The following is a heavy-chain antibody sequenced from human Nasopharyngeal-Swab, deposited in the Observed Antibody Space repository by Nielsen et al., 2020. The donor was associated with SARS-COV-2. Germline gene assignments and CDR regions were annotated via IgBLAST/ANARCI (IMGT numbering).Heavy chain of an antibody. J-gene: IGHJ6*02. CDR1: GGSFSASY. CDR2: INDSGST. Sequence: SETLSLTCAVYGGSFSASYWGWIRQPPGKGLEWIGEINDSGSTNYNPSLKSRVTISVDTSKNQFSLKLGSVTAADTAVYYCARAAGVHFRHSYGMDVWGQGTTVTVSS. V-gene: IGHV4-34*01. D-gene: IGHD3-10*01. CDR3: ARAAGVHFRHSYGMDV.